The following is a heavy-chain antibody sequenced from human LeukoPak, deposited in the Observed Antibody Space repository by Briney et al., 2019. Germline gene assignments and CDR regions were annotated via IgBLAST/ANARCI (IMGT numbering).Heavy chain of an antibody. CDR1: GGSISSSSYY. D-gene: IGHD3-22*01. CDR3: ARQGSLVVIVQPWYFDL. Sequence: PSETLSLTCTVSGGSISSSSYYWGWIRQPPGKGLEWIGSIYYSGSTYYNPSLKSRVTISVDTSKNQFSLKLSSVTAADTAVYYCARQGSLVVIVQPWYFDLWGRGILVTVSS. CDR2: IYYSGST. J-gene: IGHJ2*01. V-gene: IGHV4-39*01.